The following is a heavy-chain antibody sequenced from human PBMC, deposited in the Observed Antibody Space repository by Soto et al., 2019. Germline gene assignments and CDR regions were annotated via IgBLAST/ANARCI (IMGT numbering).Heavy chain of an antibody. CDR3: AKEAPGGWHFFDT. V-gene: IGHV3-30*18. D-gene: IGHD6-19*01. CDR2: ISDDGSQK. Sequence: LRLSCAASGFTFRTYGMHWVRQAPGKGLEWVAFISDDGSQKYYGDSVKGRFTISRDNSKNTLSLRMISLRTEDTSVYYCAKEAPGGWHFFDTWGQGTLVTVS. J-gene: IGHJ4*02. CDR1: GFTFRTYG.